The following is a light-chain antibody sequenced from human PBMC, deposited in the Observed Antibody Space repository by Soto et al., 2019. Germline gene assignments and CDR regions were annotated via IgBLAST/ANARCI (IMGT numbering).Light chain of an antibody. V-gene: IGKV3D-15*01. CDR1: QSVSNN. J-gene: IGKJ1*01. Sequence: EIVMTQSPATLSVSPGERATLSCRASQSVSNNLSWYQQKPGQAPRLLIYGASTRATGIPARFSGSGSGTDFTLTISSLQSEDFAVYYCQQYSNWPPWTFGQGTKVEIK. CDR3: QQYSNWPPWT. CDR2: GAS.